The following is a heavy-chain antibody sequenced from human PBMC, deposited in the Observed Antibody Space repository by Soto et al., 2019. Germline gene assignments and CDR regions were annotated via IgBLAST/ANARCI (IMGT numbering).Heavy chain of an antibody. J-gene: IGHJ3*02. CDR2: IYYSGST. D-gene: IGHD6-19*01. CDR3: ARTKRQWLDYRFDI. Sequence: SETLSLTCTVSGGSISSYYWSWIRQPPGKGLEWIGYIYYSGSTNYNPSLKSRVTISVDTSKNQFSLKLNSLTAADTAVYYCARTKRQWLDYRFDIWGQGTKVTVSS. V-gene: IGHV4-59*01. CDR1: GGSISSYY.